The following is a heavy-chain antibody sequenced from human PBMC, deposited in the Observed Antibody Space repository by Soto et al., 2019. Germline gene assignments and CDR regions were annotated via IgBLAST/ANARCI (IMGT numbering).Heavy chain of an antibody. CDR3: ARGRRWLQSNPFPFDY. CDR2: IYYSGST. J-gene: IGHJ4*02. D-gene: IGHD5-12*01. Sequence: SETLSLTCTVSGGSISSGGYYWSWIRQHPGKGLEWIGYIYYSGSTYYNPSLKSRVTISVDTSKNQFSLKLSSVTAADTAVYYCARGRRWLQSNPFPFDYWGQGTLVTVS. CDR1: GGSISSGGYY. V-gene: IGHV4-31*03.